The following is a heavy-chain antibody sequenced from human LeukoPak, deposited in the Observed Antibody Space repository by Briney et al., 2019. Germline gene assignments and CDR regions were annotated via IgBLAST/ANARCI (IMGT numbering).Heavy chain of an antibody. CDR3: ARTTVTVYYYYYYYMDV. CDR1: GGSISSYY. Sequence: NPSETLSLTCTLSGGSISSYYWSWIRQPPGKGLEWIGYIYYSGSTNYNPSLKSRVTISVDTSKNQFSLKLSSVTAADTAVYYCARTTVTVYYYYYYYMDVWGKGTTVTVSS. D-gene: IGHD4-17*01. V-gene: IGHV4-59*01. CDR2: IYYSGST. J-gene: IGHJ6*03.